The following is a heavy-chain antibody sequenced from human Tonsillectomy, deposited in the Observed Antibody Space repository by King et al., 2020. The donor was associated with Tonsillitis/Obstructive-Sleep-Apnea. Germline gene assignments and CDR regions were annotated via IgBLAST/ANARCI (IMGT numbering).Heavy chain of an antibody. Sequence: VQLVESGGGLVKPGGSLRLSCAASGLTLTNIYMNWVRQPPGEGLEWVGRIKSRVDGGTTDYAAPVNGRFTISRDDSKNTVYLQMNSLQTEDTAVYYCATGSGHYYSYWGQGTLVTVSS. CDR2: IKSRVDGGTT. J-gene: IGHJ4*02. V-gene: IGHV3-15*07. D-gene: IGHD3-3*01. CDR3: ATGSGHYYSY. CDR1: GLTLTNIY.